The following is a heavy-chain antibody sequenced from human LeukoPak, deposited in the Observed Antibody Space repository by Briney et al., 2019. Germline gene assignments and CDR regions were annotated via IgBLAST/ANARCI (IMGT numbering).Heavy chain of an antibody. CDR3: ARPPWGYSLQAYYYGMDV. J-gene: IGHJ6*02. CDR2: INTNTGNP. V-gene: IGHV7-4-1*02. CDR1: GYTFTSYA. Sequence: GASMKVSCKASGYTFTSYAMNWVRQAPGQGLEWMGWINTNTGNPTYAQGFTGRFVFSLDTSVSTAHLQISSLKAEDTAVYYCARPPWGYSLQAYYYGMDVWGQGTTVTVSS. D-gene: IGHD5-18*01.